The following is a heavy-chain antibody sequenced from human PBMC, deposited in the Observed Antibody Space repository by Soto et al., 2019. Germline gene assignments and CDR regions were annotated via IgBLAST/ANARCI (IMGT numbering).Heavy chain of an antibody. J-gene: IGHJ4*02. CDR1: GFTVSSNY. D-gene: IGHD2-15*01. CDR2: IYSGGST. Sequence: PGGSLRLSCAASGFTVSSNYMSWVRQAPGKGLEWVSVIYSGGSTYYADSVKGRFTISRHNSKNTLYLQMNSLRAEDTAVYYCARDSPLDCRGGSCYVYWGQGTLVTVSS. V-gene: IGHV3-53*04. CDR3: ARDSPLDCRGGSCYVY.